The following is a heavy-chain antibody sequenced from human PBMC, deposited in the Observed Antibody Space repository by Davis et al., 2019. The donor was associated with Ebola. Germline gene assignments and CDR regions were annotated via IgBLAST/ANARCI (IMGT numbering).Heavy chain of an antibody. V-gene: IGHV4-61*08. CDR2: IYYSGST. CDR1: GGSVSSGGHY. CDR3: AVYTVVVTDIRAEYFQH. J-gene: IGHJ1*01. Sequence: MPSKTLSLTCTVSGGSVSSGGHYWSWIRQPPGKGLEWIAYIYYSGSTHYNPSLKSRATISVDTSRNQFSLRLSSVTAADTAVYYCAVYTVVVTDIRAEYFQHWGQGTLATVSS. D-gene: IGHD2-21*02.